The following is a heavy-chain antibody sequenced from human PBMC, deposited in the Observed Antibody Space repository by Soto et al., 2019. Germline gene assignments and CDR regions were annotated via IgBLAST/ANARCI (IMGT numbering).Heavy chain of an antibody. J-gene: IGHJ6*02. CDR2: ISYDGSNK. CDR1: GFTFSSYA. Sequence: GGSLRLSCAASGFTFSSYAMHWVRQAPGKGLEWVAVISYDGSNKYYADSVKGRFTISRDNSKITLYLQMNSLRAEDTAVYYCARGLDYYYDSSGYCPRVHYGMDVWGQGTTVTVSS. V-gene: IGHV3-30-3*01. D-gene: IGHD3-22*01. CDR3: ARGLDYYYDSSGYCPRVHYGMDV.